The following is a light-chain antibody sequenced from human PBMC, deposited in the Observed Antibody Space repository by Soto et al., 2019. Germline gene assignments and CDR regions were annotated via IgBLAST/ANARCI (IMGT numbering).Light chain of an antibody. CDR2: DVS. CDR1: SSDVGAYNS. J-gene: IGLJ1*01. CDR3: SSYTSSSTLEV. Sequence: QSVLTQPASVSGSPGQSFTIPCTGSSSDVGAYNSVSWYQQHPGKAPKLMIYDVSNRPSGVSNRFSGSKSGNTASLTISGLQAEDEADYYCSSYTSSSTLEVFGTGTKVTVL. V-gene: IGLV2-14*01.